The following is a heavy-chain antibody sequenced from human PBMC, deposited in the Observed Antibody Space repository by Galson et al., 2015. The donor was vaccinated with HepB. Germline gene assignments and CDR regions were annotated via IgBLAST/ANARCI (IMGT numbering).Heavy chain of an antibody. CDR2: IYYSGSS. CDR1: GGSISSGGYY. CDR3: ARGADWFDP. J-gene: IGHJ5*02. V-gene: IGHV4-31*03. Sequence: LSLTCTVSGGSISSGGYYWTWIRQHPGKGLEWIGYIYYSGSSYYNPSLKSRITMSVDTSKNQFSLRLSSVTAADTAVYFCARGADWFDPWGQGTLVTASS.